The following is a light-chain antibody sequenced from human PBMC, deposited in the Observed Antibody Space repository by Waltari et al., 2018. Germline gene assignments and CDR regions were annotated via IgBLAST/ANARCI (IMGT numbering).Light chain of an antibody. CDR2: RNN. CDR1: NYNNGTYY. V-gene: IGLV1-47*01. J-gene: IGLJ2*01. Sequence: QSVLSQPPSASGTPGQRVTISCSGSNYNNGTYYVTSYHQLPGTAPQPLIYRNNQRPSGVPDRFSGSKSGTSASLAISGLRSEDEADYYCASWDGSLGGVIFGGGTKLTVL. CDR3: ASWDGSLGGVI.